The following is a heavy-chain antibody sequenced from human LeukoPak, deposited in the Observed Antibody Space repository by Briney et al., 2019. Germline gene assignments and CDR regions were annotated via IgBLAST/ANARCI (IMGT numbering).Heavy chain of an antibody. V-gene: IGHV5-51*01. CDR3: ARSLLKGGGYFDY. Sequence: GASLQISCKGSGYSFTSYWIGWVRQLPGKGLEWMGIIYPGDSDTRYSPSFQGQVTISADKSISTAYLQWSSLKASDTAMYYCARSLLKGGGYFDYWGQETLVTVSS. CDR2: IYPGDSDT. J-gene: IGHJ4*02. D-gene: IGHD2-15*01. CDR1: GYSFTSYW.